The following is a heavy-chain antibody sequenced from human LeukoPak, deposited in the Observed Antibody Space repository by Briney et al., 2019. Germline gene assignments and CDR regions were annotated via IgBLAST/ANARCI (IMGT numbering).Heavy chain of an antibody. Sequence: SETLSLTCTVSGGSISSYYWGWIRQPPGKGLEWIGSIYYSGSTYYNPSLKSRVTISVDTSKNQFSLKLSSVTAADTAVYYCARVSGITMIVVLVEDAFDIWGQGTMVTVSS. CDR3: ARVSGITMIVVLVEDAFDI. D-gene: IGHD3-22*01. J-gene: IGHJ3*02. CDR1: GGSISSYY. CDR2: IYYSGST. V-gene: IGHV4-39*07.